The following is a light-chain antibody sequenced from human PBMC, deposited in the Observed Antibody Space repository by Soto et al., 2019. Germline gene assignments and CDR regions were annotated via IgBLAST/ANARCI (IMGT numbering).Light chain of an antibody. Sequence: EIVMTQSPDTLSVSPGERAILSCRVSQSVSSSLAWYQQKPGQAPRLHIYGASTRATGIPARFSGSGSGAEFTLTISSLQSEDSAVYYCQQYNDWPPWTFGQGTKVDIK. J-gene: IGKJ1*01. V-gene: IGKV3-15*01. CDR3: QQYNDWPPWT. CDR1: QSVSSS. CDR2: GAS.